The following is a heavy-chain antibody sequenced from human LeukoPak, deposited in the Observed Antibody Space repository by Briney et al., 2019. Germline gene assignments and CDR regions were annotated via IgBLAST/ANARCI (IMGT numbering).Heavy chain of an antibody. Sequence: SETLSLTCTVSGGSISSYYWSWIWQPPGKGLEWIGYIYYSGSTNYNPSLKSRVTISVDTSKNQFSLKLSSVTAADTAVYYCANLGSSDAFDIWGQGTMVTVSS. J-gene: IGHJ3*02. CDR1: GGSISSYY. CDR3: ANLGSSDAFDI. D-gene: IGHD1-26*01. CDR2: IYYSGST. V-gene: IGHV4-59*01.